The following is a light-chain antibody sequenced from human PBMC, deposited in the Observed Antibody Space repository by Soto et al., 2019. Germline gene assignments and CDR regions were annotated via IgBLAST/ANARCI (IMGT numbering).Light chain of an antibody. J-gene: IGKJ5*01. V-gene: IGKV3D-15*01. CDR1: QSVSGK. Sequence: ETVMTQSPATLSVSPGERATLSCGASQSVSGKLAWYQYKAGQAPRLLIHGVSTRATGIPARFSGSGSETEFTLTISSLQSEDFAVYYCQQYNNWPPITFGQGTRLEMK. CDR3: QQYNNWPPIT. CDR2: GVS.